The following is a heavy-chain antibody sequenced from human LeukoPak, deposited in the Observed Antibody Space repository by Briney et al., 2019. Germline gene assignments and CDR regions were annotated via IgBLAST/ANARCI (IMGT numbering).Heavy chain of an antibody. J-gene: IGHJ4*02. CDR1: GFTFSNYA. Sequence: GGSLRLPCAASGFTFSNYAMMWVRQAPGKRLEWVSSITGSGDGTYYADSVRGRFTISRDNSENTLYLQLNSLRAEDTAVYFCVKGFVHPTYYFDYWGQGTLVTVSS. CDR3: VKGFVHPTYYFDY. D-gene: IGHD3-10*01. CDR2: ITGSGDGT. V-gene: IGHV3-23*01.